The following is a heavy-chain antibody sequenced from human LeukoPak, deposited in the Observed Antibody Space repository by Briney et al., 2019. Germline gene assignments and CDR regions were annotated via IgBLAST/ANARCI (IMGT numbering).Heavy chain of an antibody. D-gene: IGHD3-10*01. CDR2: INPNSGGT. CDR1: GFTFTGYY. V-gene: IGHV1-2*02. J-gene: IGHJ4*02. Sequence: SVKVSCKASGFTFTGYYMHWVRQAPGQGLEWMGWINPNSGGTNYAQKFQGRVTMTRDTSITTAYMELTSLRSDDTAVYYCARDLFYSVSGTYYNVGRVFNYWGQGTLVTVSS. CDR3: ARDLFYSVSGTYYNVGRVFNY.